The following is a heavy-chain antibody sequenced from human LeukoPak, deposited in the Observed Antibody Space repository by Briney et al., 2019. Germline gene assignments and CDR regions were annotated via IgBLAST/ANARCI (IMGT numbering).Heavy chain of an antibody. V-gene: IGHV1-2*02. J-gene: IGHJ3*02. CDR3: ASERAYCGGDCYKALDAFDI. CDR2: INPNSGGT. CDR1: GYTFTCYY. D-gene: IGHD2-21*02. Sequence: ASVKVSCKASGYTFTCYYMHWVRQAPGQGLEWMGWINPNSGGTNYAQKFQDRVTMTRDTSISTAYMELSRLRSDDTAVYYCASERAYCGGDCYKALDAFDIWGQGTMVTVSS.